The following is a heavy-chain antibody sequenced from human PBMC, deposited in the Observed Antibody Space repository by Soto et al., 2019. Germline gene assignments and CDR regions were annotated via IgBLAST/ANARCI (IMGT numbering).Heavy chain of an antibody. CDR1: GYTFTSYY. CDR2: INPSGRST. Sequence: GASVNVSCKASGYTFTSYYMHWVRKAPGQGLDWIGIINPSGRSTSYAQKFQGRVTMTRDTYTSEIYRELSSLRSEDTAVYYCARCCSGYYDYWGQATLVNVST. J-gene: IGHJ4*02. V-gene: IGHV1-46*01. CDR3: ARCCSGYYDY. D-gene: IGHD2-15*01.